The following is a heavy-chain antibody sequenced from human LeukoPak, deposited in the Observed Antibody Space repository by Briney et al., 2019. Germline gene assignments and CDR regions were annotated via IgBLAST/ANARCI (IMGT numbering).Heavy chain of an antibody. CDR2: INHSGRT. D-gene: IGHD3-22*01. V-gene: IGHV4-34*01. J-gene: IGHJ4*02. CDR1: GGSFSSFY. CDR3: ARGLSRDWAPHSSGYRHFDY. Sequence: TASETPSLPCAVYGGSFSSFYWSWIRQSPGEGLEWVGGINHSGRTYYNPSLKSRVTISVDTSKNQFSLKLSSVTAADTAVYYCARGLSRDWAPHSSGYRHFDYWGPVTLVTVSS.